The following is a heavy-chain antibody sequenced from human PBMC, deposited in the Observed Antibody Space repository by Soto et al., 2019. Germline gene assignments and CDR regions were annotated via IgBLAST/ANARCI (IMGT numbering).Heavy chain of an antibody. CDR3: ARDAPETAPY. D-gene: IGHD2-2*01. CDR2: INYRGST. J-gene: IGHJ4*02. Sequence: VQLLESGPGLVKPSQTLSLTCTVSGGSISNGDYYWNWIRQHPEKGLEWIGYINYRGSTFYNPSLKSRIIISVEKSKNQFSLKLSSVTAADTAVYYCARDAPETAPYWGQGTLVTVSS. V-gene: IGHV4-31*03. CDR1: GGSISNGDYY.